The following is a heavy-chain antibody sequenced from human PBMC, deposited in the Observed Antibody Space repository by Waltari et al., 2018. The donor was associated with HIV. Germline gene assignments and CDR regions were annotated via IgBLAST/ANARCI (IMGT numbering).Heavy chain of an antibody. D-gene: IGHD1-26*01. CDR2: IGADGDT. CDR1: RWSLKLSD. J-gene: IGHJ3*01. Sequence: VQPVESGGALVEACGSLSLSCGDTRWSLKLSDMHWVRRSGGGTLEWVSAIGADGDTDFSASVKGRFTVSRDNGKNALNLHMSGLMSDDTATYYCARERQYSSARGEAFAVWGQGTVVIVSS. CDR3: ARERQYSSARGEAFAV. V-gene: IGHV3-13*01.